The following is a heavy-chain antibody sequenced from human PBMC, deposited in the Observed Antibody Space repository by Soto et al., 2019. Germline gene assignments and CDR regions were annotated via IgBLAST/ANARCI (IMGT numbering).Heavy chain of an antibody. V-gene: IGHV1-46*01. Sequence: GASVKVSCKASGYTFTSYYMHWVRQAPGQGXEWMGIINPSGGSTSYAQKFQGRVTMTRDTSTSTVYMELSSLRPEVTAVYYCARGSVVVVVAATLGPYYYGMDVWGQGTTVTVSS. CDR1: GYTFTSYY. CDR3: ARGSVVVVVAATLGPYYYGMDV. D-gene: IGHD2-15*01. J-gene: IGHJ6*02. CDR2: INPSGGST.